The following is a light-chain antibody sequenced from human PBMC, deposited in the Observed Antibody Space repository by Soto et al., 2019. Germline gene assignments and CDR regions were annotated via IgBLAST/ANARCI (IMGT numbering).Light chain of an antibody. CDR2: GAS. CDR1: QSVSSK. V-gene: IGKV3-15*01. J-gene: IGKJ2*01. Sequence: EIVMTQSPVTLSVSPGQRATLSCRASQSVSSKLAWYQQKPGQAPRLLIYGASTRATGIPARFSGSGSGTEFTLSISSLPSEDFAVYYCQQYNNWPQTFGQGTKLEIK. CDR3: QQYNNWPQT.